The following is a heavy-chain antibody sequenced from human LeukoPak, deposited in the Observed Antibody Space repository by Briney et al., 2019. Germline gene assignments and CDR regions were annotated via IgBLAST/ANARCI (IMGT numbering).Heavy chain of an antibody. V-gene: IGHV3-43*02. CDR2: IRGDGDST. D-gene: IGHD5-18*01. CDR3: ARDKYSYGYNFDY. CDR1: GFTFDDYA. Sequence: GGSLRLSCAASGFTFDDYAMHWVRQAPGKGLEWVSLIRGDGDSTYYADSVKGRFTISRDNSKNSLYLQMNSLRTEDTALFYCARDKYSYGYNFDYWGQGTLVTVSS. J-gene: IGHJ4*02.